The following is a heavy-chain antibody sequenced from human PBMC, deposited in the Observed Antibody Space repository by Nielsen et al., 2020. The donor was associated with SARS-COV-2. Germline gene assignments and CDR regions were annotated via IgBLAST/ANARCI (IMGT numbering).Heavy chain of an antibody. CDR2: ISYDGSNK. CDR1: GFTFSSYG. V-gene: IGHV3-30*18. Sequence: GESLKISCAASGFTFSSYGMHWVRQAPGKGLEWVAVISYDGSNKYYADSVKGRFTTSRDNSKNTLYLQMNSLRAEDTAVYYCAKVGPPYYYYYGMDVWGQGTTVTVSS. J-gene: IGHJ6*02. CDR3: AKVGPPYYYYYGMDV.